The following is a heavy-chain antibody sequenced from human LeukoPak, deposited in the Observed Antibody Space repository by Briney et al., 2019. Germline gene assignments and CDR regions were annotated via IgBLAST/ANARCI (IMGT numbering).Heavy chain of an antibody. D-gene: IGHD4-17*01. V-gene: IGHV3-7*01. CDR1: GFTFRSYY. CDR2: IDQDGSEK. Sequence: GGSLRLSCAASGFTFRSYYMSWVRQAPGKGLEGVANIDQDGSEKYYVDSVKGRFTIFRDNAKNSLDLQMDSLRAEDTAVYYCARNFGDGFDYWGQGTLVTVSS. CDR3: ARNFGDGFDY. J-gene: IGHJ4*02.